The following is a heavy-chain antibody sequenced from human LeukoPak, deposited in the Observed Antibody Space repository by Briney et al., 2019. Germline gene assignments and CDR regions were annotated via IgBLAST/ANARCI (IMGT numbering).Heavy chain of an antibody. CDR3: ARRRNGVPYYFDY. CDR2: FYYSGST. Sequence: PSETLSLTCTVSGGSISTSDYYWVWTRRPPGKGLEWVGSFYYSGSTYYNPSLKSRLTISVDTSNTQISLRLTSVTAADTAVYYCARRRNGVPYYFDYWGQGTLVTVSS. V-gene: IGHV4-39*01. CDR1: GGSISTSDYY. J-gene: IGHJ4*02. D-gene: IGHD1-1*01.